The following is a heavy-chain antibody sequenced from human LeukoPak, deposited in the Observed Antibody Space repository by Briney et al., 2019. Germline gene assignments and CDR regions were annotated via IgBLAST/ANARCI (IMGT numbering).Heavy chain of an antibody. CDR3: ARVSQVFGLVIIHTYYYYGMDV. CDR2: ISSSSSTI. D-gene: IGHD3-3*01. V-gene: IGHV3-48*02. CDR1: GFTFSSYS. J-gene: IGHJ6*02. Sequence: GGSLRLSCAASGFTFSSYSMNWVRQAPGKGLEWVSYISSSSSTIYYADSVKGRFTISRDNAKNSLYLQMNSLRDEDTAVYYCARVSQVFGLVIIHTYYYYGMDVWGQGTTVTFSS.